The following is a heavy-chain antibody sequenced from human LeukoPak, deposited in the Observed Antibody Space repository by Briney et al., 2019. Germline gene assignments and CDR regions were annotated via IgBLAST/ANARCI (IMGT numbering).Heavy chain of an antibody. J-gene: IGHJ6*02. V-gene: IGHV3-23*01. CDR3: AQDRGARYPFGMDV. CDR2: VGGGGTT. D-gene: IGHD2-2*01. Sequence: GGSLRLSCAASGLTFSTYAMRWIRQAPGKGLEWVSSVGGGGTTSYADSVKGRFTISRDLSKITVYLQMNSLRAEDTAVYYCAQDRGARYPFGMDVWGQGTTVTVSS. CDR1: GLTFSTYA.